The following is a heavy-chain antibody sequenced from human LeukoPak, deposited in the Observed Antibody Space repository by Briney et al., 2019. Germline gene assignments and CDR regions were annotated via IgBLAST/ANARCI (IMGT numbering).Heavy chain of an antibody. CDR1: GGTFSSYA. J-gene: IGHJ6*02. Sequence: SVKVSCKASGGTFSSYAISWVRQAPGQGLEWMGRIIPILGIANYAQKFQGRVTITADKSTSTAYMELSSLRSEDTAVYHCARVASSSWPYYYYGMDVWGQGTTVTVSS. CDR3: ARVASSSWPYYYYGMDV. D-gene: IGHD6-13*01. CDR2: IIPILGIA. V-gene: IGHV1-69*04.